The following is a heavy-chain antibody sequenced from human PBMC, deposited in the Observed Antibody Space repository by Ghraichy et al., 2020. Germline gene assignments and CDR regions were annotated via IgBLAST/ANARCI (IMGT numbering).Heavy chain of an antibody. D-gene: IGHD6-6*01. J-gene: IGHJ4*02. CDR1: GYTFTGYY. CDR3: ASSPSSSSPHDY. V-gene: IGHV1-2*02. Sequence: ASVKVSCKTAGYTFTGYYMHWVRQAPRQGLEWMGWINPNSGGTNYAQKFQGRVTMTRDTSISTAYMELSRLRSDDTAVYYCASSPSSSSPHDYWGQGTLVTVSS. CDR2: INPNSGGT.